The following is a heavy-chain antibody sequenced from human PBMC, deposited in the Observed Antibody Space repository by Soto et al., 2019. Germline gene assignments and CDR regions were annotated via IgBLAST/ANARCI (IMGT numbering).Heavy chain of an antibody. CDR2: ISTLNGNT. CDR3: ARRVQLLLPDYYGMDV. Sequence: QAQLVQSGAEVKKPGASVNVSCKASGYDYVTYAITWVRQRPGQGLEWRGWISTLNGNTNYEQTFQGRVTMTTDTSTRIVHLELRSLSSDDTAVYYCARRVQLLLPDYYGMDVWGQGTKVTVSS. V-gene: IGHV1-18*01. D-gene: IGHD1-1*01. J-gene: IGHJ6*02. CDR1: GYDYVTYA.